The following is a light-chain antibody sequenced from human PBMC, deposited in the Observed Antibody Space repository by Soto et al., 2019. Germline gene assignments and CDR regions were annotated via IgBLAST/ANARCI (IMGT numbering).Light chain of an antibody. J-gene: IGLJ3*02. Sequence: QLVLTQSPAASASLGASVKLTCTLTSVHSSYAIAWLQQQPEKGPRYLMKLNSDGRHIKGDGIPDRFSGSSSGAERYLTISSLQSEDEADYYCQTWGTGIQVFGGGTKLTVL. CDR3: QTWGTGIQV. CDR1: SVHSSYA. CDR2: LNSDGRH. V-gene: IGLV4-69*01.